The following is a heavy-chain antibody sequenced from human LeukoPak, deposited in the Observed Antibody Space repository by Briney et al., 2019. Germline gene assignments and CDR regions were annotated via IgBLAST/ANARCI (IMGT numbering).Heavy chain of an antibody. CDR2: INHSGST. D-gene: IGHD2-2*02. CDR1: GGSFSGYY. CDR3: ARAGLVVPAAILSYYYYYTDV. J-gene: IGHJ6*03. Sequence: PSETLSLTCAVYGGSFSGYYWSWIRQPPGKGLEWIGEINHSGSTNYNPSLKSRVTISVDTSKNQFSLKLSSVTAADTAVYYCARAGLVVPAAILSYYYYYTDVWGQGTTVTVSS. V-gene: IGHV4-34*01.